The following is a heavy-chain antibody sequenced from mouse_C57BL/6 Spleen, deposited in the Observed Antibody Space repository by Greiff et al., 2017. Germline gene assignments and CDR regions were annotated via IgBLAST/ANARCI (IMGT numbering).Heavy chain of an antibody. CDR3: ARGAGTPDY. CDR1: GYTFTDYN. Sequence: VQLKESGPELVKPGASVKMSCKASGYTFTDYNMHWVKQSHGKSLEWIGYINPNNGGTSYNQKFKGKATLTVNKSSSTAYMELRSLTSEDSAVYYCARGAGTPDYWGQGTTLTVSS. D-gene: IGHD4-1*01. J-gene: IGHJ2*01. CDR2: INPNNGGT. V-gene: IGHV1-22*01.